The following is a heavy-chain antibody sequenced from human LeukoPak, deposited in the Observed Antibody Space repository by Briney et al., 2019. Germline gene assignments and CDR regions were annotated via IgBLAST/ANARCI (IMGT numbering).Heavy chain of an antibody. CDR2: ISTSSNTI. Sequence: PGGSLRLSCAASGFTFSSYSMNWVRQAPGKGLEWVSYISTSSNTIHYADSVKGRFTISRDNAKNSLYLQMSSLRSEDTAVYYCARAAGGVVVPAAMSLAFDYWGQGTLVTVSS. D-gene: IGHD2-2*01. CDR1: GFTFSSYS. J-gene: IGHJ4*02. CDR3: ARAAGGVVVPAAMSLAFDY. V-gene: IGHV3-48*01.